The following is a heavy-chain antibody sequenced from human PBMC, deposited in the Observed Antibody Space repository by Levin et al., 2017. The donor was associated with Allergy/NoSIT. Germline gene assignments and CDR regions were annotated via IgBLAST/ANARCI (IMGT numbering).Heavy chain of an antibody. J-gene: IGHJ4*02. V-gene: IGHV3-66*01. CDR2: SYMGGNT. CDR1: GFTVDDTY. D-gene: IGHD3-10*01. CDR3: ASGSAADLIGFLDS. Sequence: GGSLRLSCAASGFTVDDTYMAWVRQAPEKGLEWVAISYMGGNTYYSGSGKSRLSISVDSSKNTLQLKMNSMRAEDSAVYYCASGSAADLIGFLDSWGQGTLVTVSS.